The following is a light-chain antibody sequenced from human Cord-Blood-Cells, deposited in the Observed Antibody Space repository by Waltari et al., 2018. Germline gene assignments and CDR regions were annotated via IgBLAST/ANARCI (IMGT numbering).Light chain of an antibody. CDR1: QSISSY. Sequence: DIQMTQSPSSLSASVGDRVTITCRASQSISSYLNWYQQKPVKAPKLLIYAASILQIGVPSRFSGSGSVTDFTLTISSLQPEDFATYYCQQSYSTPYSFGQGTKLEIK. J-gene: IGKJ2*03. CDR2: AAS. V-gene: IGKV1-39*01. CDR3: QQSYSTPYS.